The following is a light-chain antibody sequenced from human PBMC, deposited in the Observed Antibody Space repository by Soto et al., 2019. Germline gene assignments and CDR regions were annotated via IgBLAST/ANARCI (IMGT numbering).Light chain of an antibody. V-gene: IGLV1-40*01. Sequence: QSVLTQPPSVSGAPGQRVTISCTGSSSNIGAGYDVHWYQQLPGTAPKLLIYGNSNRPSGVPDRFSGYKSGTSASLANTGLHAEHGADYYCQCYGSSLGGVVFGGETKVTVL. CDR2: GNS. J-gene: IGLJ2*01. CDR3: QCYGSSLGGVV. CDR1: SSNIGAGYD.